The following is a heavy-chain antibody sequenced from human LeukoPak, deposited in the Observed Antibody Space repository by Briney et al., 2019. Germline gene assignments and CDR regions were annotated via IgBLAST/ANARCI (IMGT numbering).Heavy chain of an antibody. CDR2: IHHSGST. CDR1: GASVSSSNW. D-gene: IGHD3-10*01. V-gene: IGHV4-4*02. CDR3: ARVVQISRYYGSGFYGMDV. Sequence: PSETLSLTCAVSGASVSSSNWWMWVRQPPKKGLEWIGEIHHSGSTNYNPSLKSRVTMSVDTSKNQISLRLTSVTAADTAVYYCARVVQISRYYGSGFYGMDVWGQGTTVTVSS. J-gene: IGHJ6*02.